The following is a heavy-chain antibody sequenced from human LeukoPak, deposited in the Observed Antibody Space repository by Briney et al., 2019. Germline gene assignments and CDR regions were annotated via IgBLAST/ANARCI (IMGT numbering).Heavy chain of an antibody. D-gene: IGHD3-22*01. CDR3: AKDVEPTSGYYQVALDY. J-gene: IGHJ4*02. V-gene: IGHV3-23*01. CDR1: GFTFNNYA. Sequence: GGSLRLSCAASGFTFNNYAMNWVRQAPGKGLEWVSGISDSGGGTFYADSVKGRFTISRDNSKNTLYLQMNSLRAEDTAVYYCAKDVEPTSGYYQVALDYWGQGTLVTVSS. CDR2: ISDSGGGT.